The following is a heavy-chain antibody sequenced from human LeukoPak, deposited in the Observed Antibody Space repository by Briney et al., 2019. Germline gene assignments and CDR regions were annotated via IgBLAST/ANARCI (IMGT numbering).Heavy chain of an antibody. V-gene: IGHV4-34*01. D-gene: IGHD1-26*01. CDR1: GGSFSGYY. CDR3: ARGLVGATTGHAFDI. Sequence: SETLSLTCAVYGGSFSGYYWSWIRQPPGKGLEWIGEINHSGSTNYNPSLKSRVTISVDTSKNQFSLKLSSVTAADTAVYYCARGLVGATTGHAFDIWGQGTMVTVSS. CDR2: INHSGST. J-gene: IGHJ3*02.